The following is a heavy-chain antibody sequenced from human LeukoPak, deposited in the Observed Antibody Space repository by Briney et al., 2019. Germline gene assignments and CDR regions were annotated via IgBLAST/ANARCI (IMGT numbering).Heavy chain of an antibody. V-gene: IGHV1-69*06. CDR2: IIPIFGTA. CDR3: ARPNGPVLVSPGAPIHYYSFYMDV. Sequence: VASVKVSCKASGGTFSSYAISWVRQAPGQGLEWMGGIIPIFGTANYAQKFQGRVTITADKSTSTAYMELSSLRSEDTAVYYCARPNGPVLVSPGAPIHYYSFYMDVGGKGTTVPV. CDR1: GGTFSSYA. D-gene: IGHD3-3*02. J-gene: IGHJ6*03.